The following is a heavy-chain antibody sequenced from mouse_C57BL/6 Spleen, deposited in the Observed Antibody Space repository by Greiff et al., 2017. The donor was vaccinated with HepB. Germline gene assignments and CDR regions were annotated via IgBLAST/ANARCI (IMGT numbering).Heavy chain of an antibody. CDR3: VRHGSYGSSYGYFAV. Sequence: EVKLPESCLGFVQPQGSFPLSCASSGFSFHTYSLTCFLPAPGKGLEWVARIRSKSNNYATYYADSVKDRFTISRDDSESMLYLQMNNLKTEDTSMYYCVRHGSYGSSYGYFAVWGTGTTVTVSS. CDR1: GFSFHTYS. D-gene: IGHD1-1*01. J-gene: IGHJ1*03. V-gene: IGHV10-1*01. CDR2: IRSKSNNYAT.